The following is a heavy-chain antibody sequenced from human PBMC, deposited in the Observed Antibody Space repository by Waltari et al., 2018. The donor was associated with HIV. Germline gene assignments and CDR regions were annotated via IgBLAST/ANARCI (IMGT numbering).Heavy chain of an antibody. CDR1: GYTFTDYS. V-gene: IGHV1-2*06. D-gene: IGHD3-22*01. Sequence: QVQLVQSGAEVRKPGASVKVSCKASGYTFTDYSMHWVRQAPGQGLEWVGRINPNSGGTNFAQKFQGRVTMTRDTSINTAYMELNRLRSDDTAVYYCARVLDYYDSSGYGYWGQGTLVTVSS. CDR3: ARVLDYYDSSGYGY. CDR2: INPNSGGT. J-gene: IGHJ4*02.